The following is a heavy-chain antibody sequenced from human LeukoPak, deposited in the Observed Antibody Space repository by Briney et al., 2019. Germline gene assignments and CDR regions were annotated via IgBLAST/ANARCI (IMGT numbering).Heavy chain of an antibody. CDR1: VGSIRDYY. J-gene: IGHJ6*03. CDR2: IGTSGNT. D-gene: IGHD3-10*01. V-gene: IGHV4-4*07. CDR3: ARAASGDAVYYYGSGRRYYYYYMDV. Sequence: SETLSLTRTVSVGSIRDYYWSCIREPAGRGRECIGRIGTSGNTKYNPSLKSRVTMSLDTSKNQFYLEVMSVTAADTAVYYCARAASGDAVYYYGSGRRYYYYYMDVWGKGTTVTISS.